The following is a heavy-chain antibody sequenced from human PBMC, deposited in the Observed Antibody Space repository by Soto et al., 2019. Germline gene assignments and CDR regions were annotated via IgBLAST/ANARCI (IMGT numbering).Heavy chain of an antibody. CDR2: ISAYNGNT. V-gene: IGHV1-18*01. Sequence: ASVKVSCKASGDTFASFGFSWVRQAPGQGLEWLGWISAYNGNTHYAQKVRDRVTLTIDTSTNTAYMEVRRLTSDDTAVYYCARDQESSTDRILQYWGQGTRVTVSS. CDR1: GDTFASFG. J-gene: IGHJ4*02. CDR3: ARDQESSTDRILQY. D-gene: IGHD2-2*01.